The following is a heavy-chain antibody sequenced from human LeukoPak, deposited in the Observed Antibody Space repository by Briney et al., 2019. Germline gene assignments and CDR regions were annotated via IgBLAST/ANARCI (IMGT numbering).Heavy chain of an antibody. CDR2: ISSSSSYI. Sequence: GESLRLSCAASGFTFSSYSMNWVRQAPGKGLEWVSSISSSSSYINHADSVKGRFTISRDNAKNSLYLQMSSLRAEDTAVYYCARDLDDVVVVAAPGNDAFDIWGQGTMVTVSS. V-gene: IGHV3-21*01. J-gene: IGHJ3*02. CDR1: GFTFSSYS. D-gene: IGHD2-15*01. CDR3: ARDLDDVVVVAAPGNDAFDI.